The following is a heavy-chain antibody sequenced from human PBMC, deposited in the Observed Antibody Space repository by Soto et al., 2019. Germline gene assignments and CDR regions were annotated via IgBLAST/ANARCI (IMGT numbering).Heavy chain of an antibody. D-gene: IGHD5-18*01. J-gene: IGHJ6*02. CDR1: GGTFSSYA. V-gene: IGHV1-69*01. Sequence: QVQLVQSGAEVKKPGSSVKVSCKASGGTFSSYAISWVRQAPVQGLEWMGGIIPIFGTANYAQKFQGRVTITAEESTNTAYMELSSLRSEDTAVYYCASGSYGSYYYYGMDVWGQGTTVTVSS. CDR2: IIPIFGTA. CDR3: ASGSYGSYYYYGMDV.